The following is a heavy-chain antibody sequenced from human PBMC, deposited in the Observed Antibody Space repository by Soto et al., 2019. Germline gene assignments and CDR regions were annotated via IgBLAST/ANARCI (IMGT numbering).Heavy chain of an antibody. D-gene: IGHD6-19*01. Sequence: EVQLVESGGGLVQPGGPLRLSCAASGFTFSSYWMHWVRQAPGKGLVWVSRINSDGSSTSYAGSVKGRFTISRDNAKNTLYLQMTSLRADDTAVYYCARVGYSSGWYFCWGQGTLVNVSS. CDR3: ARVGYSSGWYFC. V-gene: IGHV3-74*01. J-gene: IGHJ4*02. CDR2: INSDGSST. CDR1: GFTFSSYW.